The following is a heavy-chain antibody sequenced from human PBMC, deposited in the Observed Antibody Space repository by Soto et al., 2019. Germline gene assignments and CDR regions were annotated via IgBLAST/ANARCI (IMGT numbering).Heavy chain of an antibody. D-gene: IGHD6-6*01. J-gene: IGHJ5*02. CDR3: ARTIAGRPHYNWFDP. CDR2: IIHSGNT. Sequence: QVQLQESGPGLVKPSGTLSLTCAVSGGSISTTNWWSWVRQPPGKGLEWIGEIIHSGNTNYNPSHKSRISISVDKSKNQFSLKLSSVTAADTAVYYCARTIAGRPHYNWFDPWGQGTLVTVSS. CDR1: GGSISTTNW. V-gene: IGHV4-4*02.